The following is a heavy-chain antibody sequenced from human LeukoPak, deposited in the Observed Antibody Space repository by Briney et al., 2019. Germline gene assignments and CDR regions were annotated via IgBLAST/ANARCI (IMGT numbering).Heavy chain of an antibody. CDR3: ARVDLLRGLTSAGFDY. J-gene: IGHJ4*02. Sequence: GGSLRLSCAASGFSFSSYSMNWVRQAPGKGLEWVSFISTSSIYIYYADSLKGRFTISRDNAKNSLYLQMNSLGAEDTAVYYCARVDLLRGLTSAGFDYWGQGTLVTVSS. CDR1: GFSFSSYS. CDR2: ISTSSIYI. V-gene: IGHV3-21*01. D-gene: IGHD2/OR15-2a*01.